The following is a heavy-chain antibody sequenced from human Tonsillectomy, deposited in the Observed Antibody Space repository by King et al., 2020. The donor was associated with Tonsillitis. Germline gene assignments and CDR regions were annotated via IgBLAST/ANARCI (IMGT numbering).Heavy chain of an antibody. J-gene: IGHJ1*01. CDR3: ARLGTRKYFQH. Sequence: PLQESGPGLVKPSETLSLTCTVSGASISSRSYYWGWIRQPPGKGLEWIAIIYYSGSTYYNPSLKSRVTISVDASKNQFSLKLSSVTAADTAVYYCARLGTRKYFQHWGQGTLVTVSS. CDR1: GASISSRSYY. CDR2: IYYSGST. V-gene: IGHV4-39*01. D-gene: IGHD1-26*01.